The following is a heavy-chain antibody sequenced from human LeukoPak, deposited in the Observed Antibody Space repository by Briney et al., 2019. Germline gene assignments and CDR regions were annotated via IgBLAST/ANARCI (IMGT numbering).Heavy chain of an antibody. Sequence: GRSLRLSCAASGFTFDDYAMHWVRQVPGKGLEWVSGISWNSGSIGYADSVKGRFTISRDNAKNSLYLQMNSLRAEDTALYYCAKDRTPYYYDSSGYYPGVGGPLGYWGQGTLVTVSS. V-gene: IGHV3-9*01. CDR2: ISWNSGSI. CDR1: GFTFDDYA. J-gene: IGHJ4*02. D-gene: IGHD3-22*01. CDR3: AKDRTPYYYDSSGYYPGVGGPLGY.